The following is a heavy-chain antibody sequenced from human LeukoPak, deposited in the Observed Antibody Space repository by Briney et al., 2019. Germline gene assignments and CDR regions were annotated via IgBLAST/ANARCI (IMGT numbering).Heavy chain of an antibody. CDR2: IYYSGST. CDR3: ARMSEQQLVPGAFDI. CDR1: GGSISSYY. V-gene: IGHV4-59*01. Sequence: PSETLSLTCTVSGGSISSYYWSWIRQPPGKGLAWIGYIYYSGSTNYNPSLKSRVTISVDTSKNQFSLKLSSVTAADTAVYYCARMSEQQLVPGAFDIWGQGTMVTVSS. D-gene: IGHD6-13*01. J-gene: IGHJ3*02.